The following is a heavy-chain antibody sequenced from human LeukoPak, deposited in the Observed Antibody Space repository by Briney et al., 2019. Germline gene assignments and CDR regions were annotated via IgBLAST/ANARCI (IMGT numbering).Heavy chain of an antibody. CDR2: IKSKTDGGTT. D-gene: IGHD2-8*01. V-gene: IGHV3-15*07. CDR3: AKAKYEDAFDI. CDR1: GFTFTNAW. J-gene: IGHJ3*02. Sequence: GGSLRLSCAASGFTFTNAWMHWVRQAPGKGLEWVGRIKSKTDGGTTDYAAPVEGRFTISRDDSKNTLYLQMNSLRAEDTAVYYCAKAKYEDAFDIWGQGTMVTVSS.